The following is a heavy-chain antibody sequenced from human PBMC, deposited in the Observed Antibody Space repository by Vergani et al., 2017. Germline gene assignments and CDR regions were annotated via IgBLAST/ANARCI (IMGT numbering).Heavy chain of an antibody. Sequence: EVQPVESGGGLVKPGGSLRLSCGASGFTFSSYAMTWVRLAPGKGLQWVSAISGSGGNTFYTDSVKGRFTISRDNSKDTLYLQMNSLRVEDTAIYYCAKDISSSERYLDFWGQGTLVTVSA. CDR1: GFTFSSYA. CDR2: ISGSGGNT. V-gene: IGHV3-23*04. CDR3: AKDISSSERYLDF. D-gene: IGHD6-13*01. J-gene: IGHJ4*02.